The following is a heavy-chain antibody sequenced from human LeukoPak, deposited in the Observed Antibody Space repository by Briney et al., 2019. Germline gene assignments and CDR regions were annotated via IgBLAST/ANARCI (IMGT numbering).Heavy chain of an antibody. Sequence: SVKVSCKASGGTFSSYAISWVRQAPGQGLEWMGGIIPIFGTANYAQKFQGRVTITADESTSTAYMELSSLRSEDTAVYYCARGVRSDIVVVVAANNWFDPWGQGTLVTVSS. D-gene: IGHD2-15*01. V-gene: IGHV1-69*13. CDR2: IIPIFGTA. CDR1: GGTFSSYA. J-gene: IGHJ5*02. CDR3: ARGVRSDIVVVVAANNWFDP.